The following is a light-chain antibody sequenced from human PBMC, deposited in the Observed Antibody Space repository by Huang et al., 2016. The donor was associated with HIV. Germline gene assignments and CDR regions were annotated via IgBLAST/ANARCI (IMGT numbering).Light chain of an antibody. J-gene: IGKJ1*01. Sequence: DIQMTQSPSSLSASVGDRVTITCRASQSISRYVNWYQQKPGKAPKLLIDASSSFQSGVPSRFSGGGSGTDFTLTISSLRPEDFATYYCQQSYGTSWTFGQGTKVEIK. V-gene: IGKV1-39*01. CDR2: ASS. CDR1: QSISRY. CDR3: QQSYGTSWT.